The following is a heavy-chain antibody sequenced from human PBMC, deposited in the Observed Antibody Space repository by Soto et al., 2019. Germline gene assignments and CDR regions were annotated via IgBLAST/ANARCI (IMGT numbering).Heavy chain of an antibody. Sequence: QVQLVESGGGVVQPGRSLRLSCAASGFTFSSYAMHWVRQAPGKGLEWVAVISYDGSNKYYADSVKGRFTISRDNSKNTLYLQMNSLRAEDTAVYYCASRGYYYDSKGGMDVWGQGTTVTVSS. V-gene: IGHV3-30-3*01. CDR2: ISYDGSNK. CDR1: GFTFSSYA. CDR3: ASRGYYYDSKGGMDV. D-gene: IGHD3-22*01. J-gene: IGHJ6*02.